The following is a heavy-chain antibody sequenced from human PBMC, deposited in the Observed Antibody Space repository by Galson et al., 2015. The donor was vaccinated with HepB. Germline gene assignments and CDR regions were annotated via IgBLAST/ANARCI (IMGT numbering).Heavy chain of an antibody. CDR2: IWYDGSNK. J-gene: IGHJ2*01. V-gene: IGHV3-33*01. CDR3: ARDRLQWELLYGWYFDL. D-gene: IGHD1-26*01. Sequence: SLRLSCAASGFTFSSYGMHWVRQAPGKGLEWVAVIWYDGSNKYYADSVKGRFTISRDNSKNTLYLQMNSLRAEDTAVYYCARDRLQWELLYGWYFDLWGRGTLVTVSS. CDR1: GFTFSSYG.